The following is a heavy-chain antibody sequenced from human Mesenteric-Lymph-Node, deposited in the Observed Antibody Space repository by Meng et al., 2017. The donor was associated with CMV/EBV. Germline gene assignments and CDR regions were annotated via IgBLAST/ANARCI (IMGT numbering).Heavy chain of an antibody. CDR1: ASSFSNYG. J-gene: IGHJ6*02. D-gene: IGHD6-13*01. V-gene: IGHV3-30*02. Sequence: GGSLRLSCAASASSFSNYGMHWVRQAPGKGLEWVSFVRYDGTTTYYADSVKGRFTISRDNAKNTLSLQMNSLRAEDTAVYYCVRAGNYYYAMDVWGQGTTVTVSS. CDR3: VRAGNYYYAMDV. CDR2: VRYDGTTT.